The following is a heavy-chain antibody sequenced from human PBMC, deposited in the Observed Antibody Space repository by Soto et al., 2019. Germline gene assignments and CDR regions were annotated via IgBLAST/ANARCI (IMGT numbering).Heavy chain of an antibody. J-gene: IGHJ6*02. CDR3: ARDRTDFWSGYYEHTRAYYDYGMDV. Sequence: QVQLVQSGAEVKKPGSSVKVSCKASVGTFSSYAISWVRQSPGQGLEWMGGIIPIFGTANYAQKFQGRVTITADKSTSTAYMELSSLRSEDTAVYYCARDRTDFWSGYYEHTRAYYDYGMDVWGQGTTVTVSS. CDR2: IIPIFGTA. V-gene: IGHV1-69*06. D-gene: IGHD3-3*01. CDR1: VGTFSSYA.